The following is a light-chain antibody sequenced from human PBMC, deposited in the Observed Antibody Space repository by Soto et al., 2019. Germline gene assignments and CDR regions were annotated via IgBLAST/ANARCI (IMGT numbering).Light chain of an antibody. CDR3: HQFGDSPQT. V-gene: IGKV1-5*03. CDR2: KTS. J-gene: IGKJ1*01. Sequence: DIQMTQSPSTLSASVGDRVTITCRASQSIDNWLAWYQQKPGKAPKLLIYKTSNLQSGVPSRFSGSGSGTHFTLAISRLEPEDFAVYYCHQFGDSPQTFGQGTTVEV. CDR1: QSIDNW.